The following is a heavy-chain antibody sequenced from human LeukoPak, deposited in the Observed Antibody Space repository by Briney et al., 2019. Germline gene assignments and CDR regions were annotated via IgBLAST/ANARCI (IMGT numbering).Heavy chain of an antibody. CDR1: GGTFSSYA. V-gene: IGHV1-69*13. CDR3: ARDLIAAAGRGYYYHMDV. D-gene: IGHD6-13*01. CDR2: IIPIFGTA. Sequence: ASVKVSCKASGGTFSSYAISWVRQAPGQGLEWMGGIIPIFGTANYAQKFQGRVTITADESTSTAYMELSSLRSEDTAVYYCARDLIAAAGRGYYYHMDVWGKGTTVTVSS. J-gene: IGHJ6*03.